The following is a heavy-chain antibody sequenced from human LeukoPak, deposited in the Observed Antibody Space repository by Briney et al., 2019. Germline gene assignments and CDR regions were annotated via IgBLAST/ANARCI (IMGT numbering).Heavy chain of an antibody. J-gene: IGHJ5*02. CDR1: GGTFSSYA. V-gene: IGHV1-69*05. D-gene: IGHD3-10*01. CDR3: ARGEWETTYYYGSGSQGWFDP. Sequence: SVKVSCKASGGTFSSYAISWVRQAPGQGLEWMGRIIPIFGTANYAQKFQGRVTITTDESTSTAYMELSSLRSEDTAVYYCARGEWETTYYYGSGSQGWFDPWGQGTPVTVSS. CDR2: IIPIFGTA.